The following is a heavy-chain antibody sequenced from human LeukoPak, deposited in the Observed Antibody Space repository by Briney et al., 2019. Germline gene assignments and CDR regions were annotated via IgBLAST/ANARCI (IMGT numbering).Heavy chain of an antibody. CDR3: AIVTYDTRGYSPFDC. Sequence: ASVKVSCKASGYTFTGYYMHWVRQAPGQGLDWMGWINPNSGDKNYAQNFQGRVSMTRDTSISTAYMKLSRLSSDDTAIYYCAIVTYDTRGYSPFDCWGQGTLITVSS. CDR2: INPNSGDK. J-gene: IGHJ4*02. D-gene: IGHD3-22*01. CDR1: GYTFTGYY. V-gene: IGHV1-2*02.